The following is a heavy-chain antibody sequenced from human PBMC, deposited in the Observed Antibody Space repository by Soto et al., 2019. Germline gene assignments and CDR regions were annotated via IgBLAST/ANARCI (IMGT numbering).Heavy chain of an antibody. J-gene: IGHJ4*02. V-gene: IGHV3-33*01. D-gene: IGHD3-22*01. CDR1: GFTFSSYG. CDR2: IWYDGSNK. CDR3: ARGRTNYYYDSSGYYEGDY. Sequence: VQLVESGGGVVQPGRSLRLSCAASGFTFSSYGMHWVRQAPGKGLEWVAVIWYDGSNKYYADSVKGRFTISRDNSKNTLSLQMNSLRAEDTAVYYYARGRTNYYYDSSGYYEGDYWGQGTLVTVSS.